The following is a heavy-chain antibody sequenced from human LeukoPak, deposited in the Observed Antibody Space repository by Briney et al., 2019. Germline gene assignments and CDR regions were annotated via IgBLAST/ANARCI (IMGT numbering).Heavy chain of an antibody. CDR3: AKGSSGAPGGSYWYFDL. CDR2: ISWNSGSI. V-gene: IGHV3-9*01. D-gene: IGHD3-10*01. J-gene: IGHJ2*01. Sequence: GRSLRLSCAASGFTFDDYAMHWVRQAPGKGLEWVSGISWNSGSIGYADSVKGRFTISRDNAKNSLYLQMNSLRAEDTALCYCAKGSSGAPGGSYWYFDLWGRGTLVTVSS. CDR1: GFTFDDYA.